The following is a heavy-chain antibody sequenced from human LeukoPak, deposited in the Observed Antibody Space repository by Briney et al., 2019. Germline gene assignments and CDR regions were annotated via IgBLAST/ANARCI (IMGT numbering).Heavy chain of an antibody. J-gene: IGHJ3*02. D-gene: IGHD2/OR15-2a*01. CDR1: GGTFSSYA. CDR3: ARDGTLEYGVGSSAFDI. V-gene: IGHV1-69*06. CDR2: IIPIFGTA. Sequence: SVKVSCKASGGTFSSYAISWVRQAPGQGLEWMGGIIPIFGTANYAQKFQGRVTITADKSTSTAYMELSSLRSEDTAVYYCARDGTLEYGVGSSAFDIWGQGTMVTVSS.